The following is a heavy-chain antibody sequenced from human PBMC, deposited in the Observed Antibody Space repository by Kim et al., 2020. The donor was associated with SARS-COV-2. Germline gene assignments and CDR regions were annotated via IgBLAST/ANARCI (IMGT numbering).Heavy chain of an antibody. CDR1: GFIFSSYA. CDR2: ISYDGSNK. D-gene: IGHD7-27*01. CDR3: ARAGDSGYYYGMDV. V-gene: IGHV3-30*04. Sequence: GGSLRLSCGASGFIFSSYAMHWVRQAPGKGLEWVTVISYDGSNKYYADSVKGRFTISRDNSKNTLYLQMNSLRAEDTAVYYCARAGDSGYYYGMDVWGQG. J-gene: IGHJ6*02.